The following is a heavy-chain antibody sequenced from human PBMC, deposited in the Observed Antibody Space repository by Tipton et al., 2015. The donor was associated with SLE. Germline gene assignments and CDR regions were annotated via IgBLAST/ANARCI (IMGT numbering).Heavy chain of an antibody. D-gene: IGHD5-12*01. CDR2: ISYGGST. V-gene: IGHV4-59*01. CDR1: DDSISNYY. CDR3: ARWVSGYADY. Sequence: TLSLTCTVSDDSISNYYWGWIRQPPGKGLEWIGYISYGGSTNYNPSLKSRVTISEDTSKTQFSLKLSSVSAADTAVYYCARWVSGYADYWGQGTLVTVSS. J-gene: IGHJ4*02.